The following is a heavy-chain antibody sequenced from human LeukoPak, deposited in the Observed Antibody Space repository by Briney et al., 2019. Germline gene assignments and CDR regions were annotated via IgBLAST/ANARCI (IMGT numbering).Heavy chain of an antibody. V-gene: IGHV3-74*01. D-gene: IGHD1-26*01. J-gene: IGHJ3*02. CDR2: INSDESST. CDR1: GFTLNSYW. CDR3: ARGAHVLDI. Sequence: PGGSLRLSCAASGFTLNSYWMHWVRQAPGKGLVWVSRINSDESSTTYVDSVKGRFTISRDNAKNTVYLQMDSLRVEDTAVYFCARGAHVLDIWGQGTMVTVSS.